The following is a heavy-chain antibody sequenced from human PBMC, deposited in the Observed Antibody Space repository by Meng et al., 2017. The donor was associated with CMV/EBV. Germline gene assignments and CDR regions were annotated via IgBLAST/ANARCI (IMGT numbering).Heavy chain of an antibody. CDR3: ARELPNSLADY. Sequence: GESLKISCAASGFTFSSYSMNWVRQAPGKGLEWVSSISSSSSYIYYADSVKGRFTISRDNAKNSLYLQMNSLRAEDTAVYYCARELPNSLADYWGQGTLVTVSS. V-gene: IGHV3-21*01. CDR2: ISSSSSYI. J-gene: IGHJ4*02. CDR1: GFTFSSYS. D-gene: IGHD4-23*01.